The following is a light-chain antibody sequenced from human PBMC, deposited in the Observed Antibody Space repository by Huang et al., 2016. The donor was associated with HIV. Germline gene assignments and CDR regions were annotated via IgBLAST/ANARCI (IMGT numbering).Light chain of an antibody. CDR2: LGS. CDR1: QSLRQRNGLNY. Sequence: DVVMTQSPLSLPVPPGEPASISCRSNQSLRQRNGLNYLDWYLQKPGQSPQLLIHLGSSRASGVPDRFSGGGSGTDFSLNISRVEAEDAGIYYCMEALQTPYTFGQGTKLEIK. J-gene: IGKJ2*01. CDR3: MEALQTPYT. V-gene: IGKV2-28*01.